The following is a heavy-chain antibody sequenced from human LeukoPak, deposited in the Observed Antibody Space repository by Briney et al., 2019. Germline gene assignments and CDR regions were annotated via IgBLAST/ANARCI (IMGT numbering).Heavy chain of an antibody. CDR2: INPSGGSI. J-gene: IGHJ4*02. V-gene: IGHV1-46*01. CDR1: GYTFTSYY. Sequence: ASVKVSCKASGYTFTSYYMHWVRQAPGQGLEWMGIINPSGGSISYAQKFQGRVTMTRDTSTSTVYMELSSLRSEDTTVYYCARAPQLWSESDYWGQGTLVTVSS. D-gene: IGHD5-18*01. CDR3: ARAPQLWSESDY.